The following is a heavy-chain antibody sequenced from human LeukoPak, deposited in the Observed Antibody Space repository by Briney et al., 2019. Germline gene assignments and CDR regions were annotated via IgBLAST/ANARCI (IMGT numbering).Heavy chain of an antibody. D-gene: IGHD2-15*01. CDR3: ARSIVDYNWFDP. CDR1: GYTFTSYG. J-gene: IGHJ5*02. Sequence: RVASVKVSCKASGYTFTSYGISWVRQAPGQGLEWMGWISAYNGNTNYAQKLQGRVTMTTDTSTSTAYMELRSLRSDDTAVYYCARSIVDYNWFDPWGQGTLVTVSS. V-gene: IGHV1-18*01. CDR2: ISAYNGNT.